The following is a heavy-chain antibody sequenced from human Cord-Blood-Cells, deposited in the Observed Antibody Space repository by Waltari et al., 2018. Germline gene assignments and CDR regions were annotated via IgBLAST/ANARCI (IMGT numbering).Heavy chain of an antibody. J-gene: IGHJ4*02. Sequence: QVQLQQWGAGLLKPSETLSLTCAVYGGSFSGYYWSWISQPPGKGLEWIGEINHSGSTNYNPSLKSRVTISVDTSKNQFSLKLSSVTAADTAVYYCARGRYSSSWYRGKYGYWGQGTLVTVSS. D-gene: IGHD6-13*01. CDR3: ARGRYSSSWYRGKYGY. CDR1: GGSFSGYY. CDR2: INHSGST. V-gene: IGHV4-34*01.